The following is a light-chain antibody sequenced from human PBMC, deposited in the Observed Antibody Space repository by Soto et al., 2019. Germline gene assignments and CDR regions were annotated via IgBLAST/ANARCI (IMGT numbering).Light chain of an antibody. CDR2: DVS. CDR3: QQFNNYPLT. Sequence: AIQLTQSPSSLSASVRDRVTITYRASLGVSTTLAWYQQKPGKAPKLLIFDVSALERGVPSRFSGSGFGTDFTLTINSLQPEDFGTYYCQQFNNYPLTFGQGTRWRL. J-gene: IGKJ5*01. V-gene: IGKV1D-13*01. CDR1: LGVSTT.